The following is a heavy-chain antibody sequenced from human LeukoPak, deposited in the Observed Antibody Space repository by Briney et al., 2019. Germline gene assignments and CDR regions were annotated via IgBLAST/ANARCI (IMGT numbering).Heavy chain of an antibody. V-gene: IGHV3-73*01. CDR3: TVPQSGGNWFDP. J-gene: IGHJ5*02. Sequence: PGGSLKLSCAASGFTFSDSAIHWVRQASGKGLEWVGRIRGKGFSDPPAYAASVKDRFTISRDDSKSTAYLQMNSLKAEDTAVYYCTVPQSGGNWFDPWGLGTQVTVSS. D-gene: IGHD3-16*01. CDR1: GFTFSDSA. CDR2: IRGKGFSDPP.